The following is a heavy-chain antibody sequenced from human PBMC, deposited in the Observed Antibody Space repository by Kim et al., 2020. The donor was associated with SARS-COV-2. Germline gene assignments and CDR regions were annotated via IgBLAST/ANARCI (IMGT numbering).Heavy chain of an antibody. CDR1: GFTFSSYS. J-gene: IGHJ4*02. V-gene: IGHV3-48*02. CDR2: ISSSSSTI. Sequence: GGSLRLSCAASGFTFSSYSMNWVRQAPGKGLEWVSYISSSSSTIYYADSVKGRFTISRDNAKNSLYLQMNSLRDEDTAVYYCARDWNYYDSSGEIKGYWGQGTLVTVSS. CDR3: ARDWNYYDSSGEIKGY. D-gene: IGHD3-22*01.